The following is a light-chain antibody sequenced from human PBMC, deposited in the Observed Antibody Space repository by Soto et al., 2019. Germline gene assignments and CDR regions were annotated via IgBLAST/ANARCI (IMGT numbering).Light chain of an antibody. CDR1: QSVDTS. CDR2: DAS. V-gene: IGKV3-11*01. CDR3: QHRKIWPLT. J-gene: IGKJ4*01. Sequence: EIVLTQSPATLSLSPGERATLSCSASQSVDTSLGWYQQKPGQAPRLLIYDASNRATGIPAKFSGSGSGTDFTLTISSLEPEDFAVYYCQHRKIWPLTFGGGTKVEIK.